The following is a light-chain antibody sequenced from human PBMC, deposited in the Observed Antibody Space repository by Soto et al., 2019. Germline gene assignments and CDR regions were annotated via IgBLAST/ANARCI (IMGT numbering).Light chain of an antibody. CDR3: TSYAGSNIWV. Sequence: QSALTQRPSASGSPGQSVTISCTGTSSDVGAYNYVSWYQQYPGKAPKLMIYEVSKRPSGVPDRFSGSKSGKTASLTVSGLQPEDEADYYCTSYAGSNIWVFGGGTKVTVL. CDR1: SSDVGAYNY. J-gene: IGLJ3*02. CDR2: EVS. V-gene: IGLV2-8*01.